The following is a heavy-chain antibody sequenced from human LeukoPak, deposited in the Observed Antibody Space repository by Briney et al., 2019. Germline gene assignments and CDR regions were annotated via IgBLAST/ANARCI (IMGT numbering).Heavy chain of an antibody. CDR1: GFTFSSYS. D-gene: IGHD2-2*01. J-gene: IGHJ4*02. Sequence: PGGSLRLSCAASGFTFSSYSMNWVRQAPGKGLEGVSYISSTSTTIYYADSVKGRFTISRDNARNSLYLQMNSLRADDTAVYYCVRARYCSSTSCYAFDSWGQGTLVTVSS. CDR2: ISSTSTTI. V-gene: IGHV3-48*01. CDR3: VRARYCSSTSCYAFDS.